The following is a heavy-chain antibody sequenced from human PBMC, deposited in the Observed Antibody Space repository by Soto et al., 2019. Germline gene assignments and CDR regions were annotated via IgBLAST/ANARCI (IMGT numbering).Heavy chain of an antibody. D-gene: IGHD2-21*01. V-gene: IGHV4-59*01. CDR3: ARDREVWLRGWGFYP. Sequence: PSETLSLTCSVSGGSIKNYYWNWIRQAPGKGLEWIGYIYYRGSTNYHPSLRGRVTISVDTSKNQFSLKLPSVTAADTAVYYCARDREVWLRGWGFYPWDQGSLVTVSS. CDR2: IYYRGST. CDR1: GGSIKNYY. J-gene: IGHJ5*02.